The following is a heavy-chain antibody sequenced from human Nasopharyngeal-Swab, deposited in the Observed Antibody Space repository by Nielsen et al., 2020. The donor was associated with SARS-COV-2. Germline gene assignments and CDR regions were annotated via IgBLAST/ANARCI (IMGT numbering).Heavy chain of an antibody. V-gene: IGHV3-23*01. CDR3: AKASLRDGYWPD. CDR1: GFTFSSHA. CDR2: ISGSGGST. Sequence: GGSLRLSCAASGFTFSSHAMSWVRQAPGKGLEWVSAISGSGGSTYYADSVKGRFTISRDNSKNTLYLQMNCLRAEDTAVYYCAKASLRDGYWPDWGQGTLVTVSS. D-gene: IGHD2-21*02. J-gene: IGHJ4*02.